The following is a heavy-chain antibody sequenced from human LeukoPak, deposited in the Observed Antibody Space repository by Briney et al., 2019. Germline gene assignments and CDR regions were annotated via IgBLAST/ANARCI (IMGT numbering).Heavy chain of an antibody. J-gene: IGHJ5*02. CDR2: IYYSGST. V-gene: IGHV4-59*01. CDR3: ARAHYYDSSGYFVRHWFDP. CDR1: GGSISSYY. Sequence: SETRSLTCTVSGGSISSYYWSWIRQPPGKGLEWIGYIYYSGSTNYNPSLKSRVTISVDTSKNQFSLKLSSVTAADTAVYYCARAHYYDSSGYFVRHWFDPWGQGTLVPLSS. D-gene: IGHD3-22*01.